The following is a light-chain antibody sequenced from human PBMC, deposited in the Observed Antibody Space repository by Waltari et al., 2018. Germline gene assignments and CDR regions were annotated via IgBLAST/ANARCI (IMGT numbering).Light chain of an antibody. CDR1: SSNIGSNY. J-gene: IGLJ3*02. CDR3: AAWDDSLSGPWV. Sequence: QSVLTQPPSASGTPGQRVTISCSGSSSNIGSNYVYWYQQLPGTTPELLICRNTQRRSGVPDRFSGSKSGTSASLAISGLRSEDESDYYCAAWDDSLSGPWVFGGGTKLTVL. V-gene: IGLV1-47*01. CDR2: RNT.